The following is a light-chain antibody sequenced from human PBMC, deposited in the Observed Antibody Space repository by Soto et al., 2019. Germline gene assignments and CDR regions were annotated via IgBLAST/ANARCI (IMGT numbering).Light chain of an antibody. Sequence: EIVLTQSPGTLSLSPGERATLSCRASQSVSSSYLAWYQQKPGQAPRLLIYGASSRATDIPDRFSGRGSGTDFTLTISRLEPEDFAVYYCQQYGSSPYSFGPGTKLEIK. V-gene: IGKV3-20*01. CDR2: GAS. CDR1: QSVSSSY. CDR3: QQYGSSPYS. J-gene: IGKJ2*03.